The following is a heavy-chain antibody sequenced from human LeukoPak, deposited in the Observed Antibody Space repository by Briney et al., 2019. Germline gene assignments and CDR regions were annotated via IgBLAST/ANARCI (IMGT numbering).Heavy chain of an antibody. D-gene: IGHD3-10*01. CDR1: GFTFSTYS. CDR2: IGTSGTYI. V-gene: IGHV3-21*01. CDR3: ARGRSITLLRGVAMSDGFDI. Sequence: GGSLRLSCAASGFTFSTYSMNWVRQAPGKGLEWVSFIGTSGTYIYYGESMKGRFTISRDNAKNSLYLQMNGLRAEDTAVYYCARGRSITLLRGVAMSDGFDIWGQGTMVAVSS. J-gene: IGHJ3*02.